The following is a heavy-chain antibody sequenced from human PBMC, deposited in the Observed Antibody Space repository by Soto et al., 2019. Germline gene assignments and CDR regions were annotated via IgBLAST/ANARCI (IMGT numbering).Heavy chain of an antibody. CDR2: INHSGST. J-gene: IGHJ5*02. V-gene: IGHV4-34*01. CDR3: ASPNRNHQGDP. Sequence: LSLTCAVYGGSFSGYYWSWIRQPPGKGLEWIGEINHSGSTNYNPSLKSRVTISVDTSKNQFSLKLSSVTAADTAVYYCASPNRNHQGDPGGQGTLVAVSS. D-gene: IGHD4-4*01. CDR1: GGSFSGYY.